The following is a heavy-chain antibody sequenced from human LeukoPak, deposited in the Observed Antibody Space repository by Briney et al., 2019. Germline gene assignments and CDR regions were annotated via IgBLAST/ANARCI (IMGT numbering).Heavy chain of an antibody. J-gene: IGHJ4*02. CDR3: ARDRIAVAGIFDY. CDR1: TFTFSSYA. CDR2: ISYDGSNK. D-gene: IGHD6-19*01. Sequence: PGGSLRLSCAASTFTFSSYAMHWVRQAPGKGLEWVAVISYDGSNKYYADSVKGRFTISRDNSNNTLYLQMSSLRAEDTAVYYCARDRIAVAGIFDYWGQGTLVTVSS. V-gene: IGHV3-30-3*01.